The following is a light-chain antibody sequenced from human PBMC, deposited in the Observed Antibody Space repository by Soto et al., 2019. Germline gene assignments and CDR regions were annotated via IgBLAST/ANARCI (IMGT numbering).Light chain of an antibody. CDR3: QQYGSSVSIT. Sequence: EIVLTQSPGTLSLSPGERATLSCRASQSVSSNYLAWYQQKPGQAPRLLIYGASSGATGIPDRFSGSGSGTDFTLTISRLEPEDFAVYYCQQYGSSVSITFGQGTRLEIK. J-gene: IGKJ5*01. CDR2: GAS. CDR1: QSVSSNY. V-gene: IGKV3-20*01.